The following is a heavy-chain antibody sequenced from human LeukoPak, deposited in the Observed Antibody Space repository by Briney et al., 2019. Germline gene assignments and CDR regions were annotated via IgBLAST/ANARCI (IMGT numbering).Heavy chain of an antibody. CDR1: GFTVSENY. D-gene: IGHD6-19*01. CDR2: VYSGGTT. J-gene: IGHJ6*02. V-gene: IGHV3-66*01. CDR3: VRDRWPGLGDF. Sequence: GGSLRLSCAASGFTVSENYMSWVRQAPGKGLEWVSIVYSGGTTYYADPVKGRFTISRDDSKNTLYLQMRSLRAEDTAVYYCVRDRWPGLGDFWGQGTTVTVSS.